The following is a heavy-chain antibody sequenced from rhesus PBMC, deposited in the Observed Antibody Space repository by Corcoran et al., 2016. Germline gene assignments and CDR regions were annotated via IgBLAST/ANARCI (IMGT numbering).Heavy chain of an antibody. CDR2: ISGSGGRT. CDR1: GGSISNNY. Sequence: QLQLQESGPGLVKPSETLSLTCTVSGGSISNNYWSWIRQPTGNGLEWIGRISGSGGRTSYNPSLTSRVTSSRDTSKNQFSLKLSAVTAADTAVYYCARVGGIAAGLGGMDSWGQGVVGTVSS. D-gene: IGHD6-13*01. J-gene: IGHJ6*01. V-gene: IGHV4-147*01. CDR3: ARVGGIAAGLGGMDS.